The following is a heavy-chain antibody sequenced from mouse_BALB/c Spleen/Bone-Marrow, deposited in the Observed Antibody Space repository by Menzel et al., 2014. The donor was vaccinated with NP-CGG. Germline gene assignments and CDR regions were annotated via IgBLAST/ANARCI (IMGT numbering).Heavy chain of an antibody. CDR1: GYTFTNYY. Sequence: VQLQQSGPELVKPGASVRISCKASGYTFTNYYIHWVKQRPGQGLEWIGWIYPVNVHANFNEKFRGKATLTADKSSSTAYMQLSSLTSEDSAVYFYARWLHPYYAMDYWGQGTSVTVSS. D-gene: IGHD2-2*01. CDR3: ARWLHPYYAMDY. J-gene: IGHJ4*01. V-gene: IGHV1S56*01. CDR2: IYPVNVHA.